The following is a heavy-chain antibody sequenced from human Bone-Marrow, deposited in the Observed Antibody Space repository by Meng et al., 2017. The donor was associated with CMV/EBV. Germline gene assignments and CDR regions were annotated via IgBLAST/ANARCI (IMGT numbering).Heavy chain of an antibody. V-gene: IGHV4-39*07. Sequence: ETLSLTCTVSGGSISSSSYYWGWIRQPPGKGLEWRGSIYYSGSTYYNPSLKSRVTISVDTSKDQFSLKLSSVTAADTAVYYCARGRLSFGYCSSTSCYKRYAFDIWGQGTMVTVSS. CDR3: ARGRLSFGYCSSTSCYKRYAFDI. D-gene: IGHD2-2*03. CDR1: GGSISSSSYY. CDR2: IYYSGST. J-gene: IGHJ3*02.